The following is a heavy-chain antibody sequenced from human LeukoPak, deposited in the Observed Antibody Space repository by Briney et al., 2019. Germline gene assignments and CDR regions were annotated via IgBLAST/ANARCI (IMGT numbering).Heavy chain of an antibody. J-gene: IGHJ4*02. V-gene: IGHV3-7*03. CDR3: ARDYCSGGSCYSGASFDY. CDR1: GFTFSSYW. D-gene: IGHD2-15*01. CDR2: IKQDGSEK. Sequence: GGSLRLSCAASGFTFSSYWMSWVRQAPGKGLEWVANIKQDGSEKYYVDSVKGRFTISRDNAKNSLYLQMNSLRAEDTAVYYCARDYCSGGSCYSGASFDYWGQGTLVTVSS.